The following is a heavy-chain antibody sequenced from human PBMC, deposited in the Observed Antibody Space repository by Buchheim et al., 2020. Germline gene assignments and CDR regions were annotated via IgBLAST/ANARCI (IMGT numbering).Heavy chain of an antibody. CDR2: INHSGST. D-gene: IGHD5-18*01. CDR1: GVSFSGYY. V-gene: IGHV4-34*01. J-gene: IGHJ6*03. CDR3: ARGGYSYGYYYYYMDV. Sequence: QVQLQQWGAGLLKPSETLSLTCAVYGVSFSGYYWSWIRQPPGEGLGWIGEINHSGSTNYNPSLKSRVTLSVDTSKNQLSLKLSAVTAADTAVYYCARGGYSYGYYYYYMDVWGKGTT.